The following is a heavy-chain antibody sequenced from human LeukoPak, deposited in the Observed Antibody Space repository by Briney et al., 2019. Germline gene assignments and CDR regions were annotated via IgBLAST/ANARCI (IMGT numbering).Heavy chain of an antibody. CDR2: ISNRGTTT. J-gene: IGHJ3*02. Sequence: PGGSLRLSCAASGFTVSDFYMNWIRQAPGKGLEWLTYISNRGTTTSYADSVKGRITVSRDNANNSLSLQMNSLRAEDTAVYYCARDRGSGAFDIWGQGTKVSVSS. CDR1: GFTVSDFY. CDR3: ARDRGSGAFDI. V-gene: IGHV3-11*01. D-gene: IGHD2-15*01.